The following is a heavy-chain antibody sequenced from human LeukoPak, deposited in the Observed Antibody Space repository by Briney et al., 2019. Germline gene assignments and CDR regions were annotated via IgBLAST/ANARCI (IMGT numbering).Heavy chain of an antibody. CDR1: GFTVSSNY. CDR2: IKSKTDGGTT. V-gene: IGHV3-15*01. D-gene: IGHD3-3*01. Sequence: PGGSLRLSCAASGFTVSSNYMSWVRQAPGKGLEWVGRIKSKTDGGTTDYAAPVKGRFTISRDDSKNTLYLQMNSLKTEDTAVYYCTTGGNYDFWSGYYNVDYWGQGTLVTVSS. CDR3: TTGGNYDFWSGYYNVDY. J-gene: IGHJ4*02.